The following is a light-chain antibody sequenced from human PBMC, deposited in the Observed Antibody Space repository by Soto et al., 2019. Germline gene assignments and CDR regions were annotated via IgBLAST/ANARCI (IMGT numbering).Light chain of an antibody. CDR1: QSVSSN. Sequence: EIVMTQSPATLSVSPGERATRSCRASQSVSSNLAWYQQKPGQAPRLLIYGASTRATGIPARFSGSGSGTEFTLTISSLQSEDFAVYYCQQYKNWPPYTFGQGTKLEIK. J-gene: IGKJ2*01. CDR2: GAS. V-gene: IGKV3-15*01. CDR3: QQYKNWPPYT.